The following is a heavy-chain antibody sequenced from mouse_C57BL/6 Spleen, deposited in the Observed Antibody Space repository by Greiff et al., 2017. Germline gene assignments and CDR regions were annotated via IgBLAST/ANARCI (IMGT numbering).Heavy chain of an antibody. Sequence: EVQLQQSGPELVKPGASVKISCKASGYTFTDYYMNWVKQSHGKSLEWIGDINPNNGGTSYNQKFKGKATLTVDKSSSTAYMELRSLTSEDSAVYYCARGTTVSSYYFDYWGQGTTLTVSS. J-gene: IGHJ2*01. CDR2: INPNNGGT. CDR3: ARGTTVSSYYFDY. V-gene: IGHV1-26*01. D-gene: IGHD1-1*01. CDR1: GYTFTDYY.